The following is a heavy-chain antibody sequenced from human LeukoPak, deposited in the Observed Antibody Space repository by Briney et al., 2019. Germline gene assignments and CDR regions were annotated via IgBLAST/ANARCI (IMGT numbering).Heavy chain of an antibody. J-gene: IGHJ5*02. Sequence: SETLSLTCTVSGGSISSSSYYWSWIRQPPGKGLEWIGEINHSGSTNYNPSLKSRVTISVDTSKNQFSLKLSSVTAADTAVYYCARRPTIAVAGMTGWFDPWGQGTLVTVSS. CDR2: INHSGST. CDR1: GGSISSSSYY. V-gene: IGHV4-39*07. CDR3: ARRPTIAVAGMTGWFDP. D-gene: IGHD6-19*01.